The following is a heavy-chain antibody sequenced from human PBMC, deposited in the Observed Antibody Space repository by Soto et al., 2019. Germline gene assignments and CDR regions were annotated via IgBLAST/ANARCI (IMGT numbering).Heavy chain of an antibody. CDR2: IIPIFGTA. CDR1: GGTFSSYA. D-gene: IGHD3-9*01. J-gene: IGHJ6*02. Sequence: QVQLVQSGAEVKKPGSSVKVSCKASGGTFSSYAISWVRQAPGQGLEWMGGIIPIFGTATYAQKFQGRVTITADESTSTAYVELSSLRSEDTAVYYCARASCDILTPPVYRDVSGQGTTVTVSS. V-gene: IGHV1-69*01. CDR3: ARASCDILTPPVYRDV.